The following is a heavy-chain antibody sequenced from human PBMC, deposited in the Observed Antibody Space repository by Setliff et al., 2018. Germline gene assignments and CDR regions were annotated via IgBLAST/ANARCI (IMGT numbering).Heavy chain of an antibody. CDR3: ARGSTGVYDP. CDR2: IYHNGST. Sequence: SETLSLTCTVSGGSISPYFWSWIRQPPGKGLEWIGYIYHNGSTNFNPSLKTRVNMSVDTSKNQFSLKMTSVTAADTAIYYCARGSTGVYDPWGQGILVTVSS. V-gene: IGHV4-59*01. D-gene: IGHD7-27*01. J-gene: IGHJ5*02. CDR1: GGSISPYF.